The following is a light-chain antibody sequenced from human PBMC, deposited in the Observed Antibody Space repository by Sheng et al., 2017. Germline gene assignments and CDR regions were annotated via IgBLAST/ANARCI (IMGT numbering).Light chain of an antibody. CDR1: QSVSSY. Sequence: EIVLTQSPATLSLSPGERATLSCRASQSVSSYLGWYQQKPGQAPRLLIYDASNRATGIPARFSGSGSGTDFTLTISSLEAEDFAVYYCQQRSIWVTFGGGTKVEI. J-gene: IGKJ4*01. CDR2: DAS. V-gene: IGKV3-11*01. CDR3: QQRSIWVT.